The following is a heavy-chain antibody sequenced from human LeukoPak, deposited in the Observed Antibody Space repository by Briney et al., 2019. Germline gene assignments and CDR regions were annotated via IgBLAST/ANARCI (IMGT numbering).Heavy chain of an antibody. V-gene: IGHV3-21*01. Sequence: GGSLRLSCAASGFTFSSYSMNWVRQAPGKGLEWVSSISSSSSYIYYADSVKGRFTISRDNAKNSLYLQMNSLRVEDTAVYYCAKGYGWEASYYYYYMDVWGKGTTVTISS. D-gene: IGHD2-8*02. CDR2: ISSSSSYI. J-gene: IGHJ6*03. CDR1: GFTFSSYS. CDR3: AKGYGWEASYYYYYMDV.